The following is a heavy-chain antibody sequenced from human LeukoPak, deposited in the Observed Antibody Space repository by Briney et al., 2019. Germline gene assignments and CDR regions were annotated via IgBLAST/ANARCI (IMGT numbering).Heavy chain of an antibody. V-gene: IGHV1-46*01. J-gene: IGHJ4*02. CDR3: ARYQGRSGWSMFDY. CDR1: GYTFTSYY. Sequence: ASVKVSCKASGYTFTSYYIHWVRQAPGQGLEWMGIINPSGGSTSYAQKFQGRVIMTRDTPTSTVYMELSSLRSEDTAVYYCARYQGRSGWSMFDYWGQGTLVTVSS. D-gene: IGHD6-19*01. CDR2: INPSGGST.